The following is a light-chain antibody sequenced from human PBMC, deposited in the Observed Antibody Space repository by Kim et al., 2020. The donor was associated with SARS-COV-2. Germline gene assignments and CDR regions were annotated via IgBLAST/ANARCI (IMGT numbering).Light chain of an antibody. V-gene: IGKV1-33*01. CDR1: QDITEY. J-gene: IGKJ4*01. CDR3: QQYQNIPLT. Sequence: DIQMTQSPSSLSASLGDRVTITCQASQDITEYLNWFQQKPGKAPELLIYDASNLETGVPSRFSGSGSGTEFTLIISSLQPEDIATYYCQQYQNIPLTFGGGTKVDIK. CDR2: DAS.